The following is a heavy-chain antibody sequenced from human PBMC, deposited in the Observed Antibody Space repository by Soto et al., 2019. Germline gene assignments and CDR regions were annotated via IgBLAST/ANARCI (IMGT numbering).Heavy chain of an antibody. CDR1: CGSISSYY. V-gene: IGHV4-59*01. CDR2: IYYSGST. Sequence: PSETLSLTCTVSCGSISSYYWSWIRQPPGKGLEWIGYIYYSGSTNYNPSLKSRVTISVDTSKNQFSLKLSSVTAADTAVYYCARGRVLDYWGQGTLVTVSS. CDR3: ARGRVLDY. J-gene: IGHJ4*02.